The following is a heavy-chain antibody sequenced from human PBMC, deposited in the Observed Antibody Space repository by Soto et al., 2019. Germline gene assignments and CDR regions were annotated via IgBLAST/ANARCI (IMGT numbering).Heavy chain of an antibody. J-gene: IGHJ5*02. Sequence: GGSLRLSCAASGFTFSSYAMSWVRQAPGKGLEWVSAISGSGGSTYYADSVKGRFTISRDNSKNTLYLQMNSLGSDDTAVYYCAKDRGMYCSGGSCYSSGWFDPWGQGTLVTVSS. CDR3: AKDRGMYCSGGSCYSSGWFDP. V-gene: IGHV3-23*01. CDR2: ISGSGGST. CDR1: GFTFSSYA. D-gene: IGHD2-15*01.